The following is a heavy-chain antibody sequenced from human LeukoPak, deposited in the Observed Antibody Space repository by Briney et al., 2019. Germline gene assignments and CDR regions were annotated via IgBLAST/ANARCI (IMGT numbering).Heavy chain of an antibody. D-gene: IGHD6-13*01. CDR1: GYTFTSYG. CDR3: ARWTAAAVFDY. V-gene: IGHV1-18*01. J-gene: IGHJ4*02. CDR2: VSAYNGNT. Sequence: ASVKVSCKASGYTFTSYGISWVRQAPGQWLEWMGWVSAYNGNTNYAQKLQGRVTMTTDTSTSTAYMELRSLRSDDTAVYYCARWTAAAVFDYWGQGTLVTVSS.